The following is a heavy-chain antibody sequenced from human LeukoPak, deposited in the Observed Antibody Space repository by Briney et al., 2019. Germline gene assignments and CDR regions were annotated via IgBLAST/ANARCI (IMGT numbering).Heavy chain of an antibody. D-gene: IGHD6-19*01. CDR2: IYYSGST. J-gene: IGHJ4*02. CDR1: GGSISSYY. Sequence: SETLSLTCTVSGGSISSYYWSWIRQPPGKGLEWVGYIYYSGSTNYNPSLKSRVTISVDTSKNQFSQKLSSVTAADTAVYYCARQAVAETYYFDYRGQGTLVTVSS. V-gene: IGHV4-59*08. CDR3: ARQAVAETYYFDY.